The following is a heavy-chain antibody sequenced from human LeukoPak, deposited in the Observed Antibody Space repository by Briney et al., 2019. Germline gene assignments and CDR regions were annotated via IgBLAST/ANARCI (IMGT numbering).Heavy chain of an antibody. V-gene: IGHV4-34*01. CDR1: GGSFSGYY. D-gene: IGHD3-22*01. Sequence: SETLSLTCAVYGGSFSGYYWSWIRQPPGKGLEWIGEFNHSGSTNYNPSLKSRVTISVDTSKNQFSLKLSSVTAADTAVYYCARFRLYDSSGYLTDAFDIWGQGTMVTVSS. CDR2: FNHSGST. J-gene: IGHJ3*02. CDR3: ARFRLYDSSGYLTDAFDI.